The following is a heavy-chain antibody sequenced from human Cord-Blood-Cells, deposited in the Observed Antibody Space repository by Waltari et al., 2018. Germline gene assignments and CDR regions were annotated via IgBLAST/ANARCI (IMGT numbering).Heavy chain of an antibody. Sequence: QVQLEQSGAEVKKPGASVKVSSKTSGDTCTSYDINWMRQATAQGLEGMGCRDPNMCNRGYPRKFQSSVTMTRNTSKVASYMGLSGLEFEDTAVSSCAGGGDSISLQTDVWGLGTLLTVSS. CDR3: AGGGDSISLQTDV. CDR1: GDTCTSYD. J-gene: IGHJ4*02. V-gene: IGHV1-8*01. CDR2: RDPNMCNR. D-gene: IGHD6-13*01.